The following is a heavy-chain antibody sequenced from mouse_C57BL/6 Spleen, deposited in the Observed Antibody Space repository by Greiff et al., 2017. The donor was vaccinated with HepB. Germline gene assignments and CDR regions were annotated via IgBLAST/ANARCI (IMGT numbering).Heavy chain of an antibody. J-gene: IGHJ4*01. Sequence: EVQRVESGGGLVKPGGSLKLSCAASGFTFSSYPMSWVRQTPEKRLEWVATISDGGSYTYYPDNVKGRFTISRDNAKNNLYLQMSHLKSEDTAMYYCARVNYYGSSHYAMDYWGQGTSVTVSS. CDR2: ISDGGSYT. CDR1: GFTFSSYP. D-gene: IGHD1-1*01. CDR3: ARVNYYGSSHYAMDY. V-gene: IGHV5-4*01.